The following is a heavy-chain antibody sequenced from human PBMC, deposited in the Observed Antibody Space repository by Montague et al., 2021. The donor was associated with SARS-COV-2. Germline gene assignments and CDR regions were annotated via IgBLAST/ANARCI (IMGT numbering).Heavy chain of an antibody. CDR1: GASISTGIYY. V-gene: IGHV4-61*02. CDR2: IRTTGHT. Sequence: TLSLTCTVSGASISTGIYYWSWIRQPAGKGLEWIRRIRTTGHTXYTSSLESRVFMSMDTSTNQFSLSLTSVTAADTAVYFCARFGSGTLEFDLWGQGTLVTVSS. D-gene: IGHD1-26*01. J-gene: IGHJ4*02. CDR3: ARFGSGTLEFDL.